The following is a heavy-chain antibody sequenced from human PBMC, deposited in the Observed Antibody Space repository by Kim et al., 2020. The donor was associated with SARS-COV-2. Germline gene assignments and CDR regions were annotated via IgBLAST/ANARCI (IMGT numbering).Heavy chain of an antibody. V-gene: IGHV3-74*01. J-gene: IGHJ4*02. CDR1: KFTFSSYW. CDR2: VSSDGSST. D-gene: IGHD3-16*01. Sequence: GGSLRLSCVASKFTFSSYWMHWVRQVPGKGLVWVSRVSSDGSSTSYADSVRGRFTISRDNARNTLYLQMKSLRAEDTAVYYCASVSTGYIWHKFDYWGQGALPTVSS. CDR3: ASVSTGYIWHKFDY.